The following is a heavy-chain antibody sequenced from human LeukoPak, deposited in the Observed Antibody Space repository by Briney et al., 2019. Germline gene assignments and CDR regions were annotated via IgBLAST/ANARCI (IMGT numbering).Heavy chain of an antibody. V-gene: IGHV4-61*02. CDR3: AREPPYASESRGDY. D-gene: IGHD3-10*01. Sequence: PSETLSLTCTVSGGSISSGSYYWSWIRQPAGKGLEWIGRIYTSGSTNYNPSLKSRVTISVDKSKNQFSLKLSSVTAADTAVYYCAREPPYASESRGDYWGQGTLVTVSS. CDR1: GGSISSGSYY. J-gene: IGHJ4*02. CDR2: IYTSGST.